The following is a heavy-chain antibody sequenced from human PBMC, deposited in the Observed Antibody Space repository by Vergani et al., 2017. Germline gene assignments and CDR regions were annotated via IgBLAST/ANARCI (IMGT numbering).Heavy chain of an antibody. CDR1: VYSISSGFY. CDR3: ARPPLGGYYYQPFEY. J-gene: IGHJ4*02. Sequence: QVQLQESGPGLVKPSETLSLTCAVSVYSISSGFYWGWIRQPPGKGLEWIGSNYHTGITNYNPSLTSRVTISVETSKNQCSLKLGSVTSADTAVYYCARPPLGGYYYQPFEYRGQGTL. CDR2: NYHTGIT. V-gene: IGHV4-38-2*01. D-gene: IGHD3-22*01.